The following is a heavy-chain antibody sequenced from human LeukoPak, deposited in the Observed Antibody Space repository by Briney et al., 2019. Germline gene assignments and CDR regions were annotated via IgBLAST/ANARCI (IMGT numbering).Heavy chain of an antibody. CDR3: ARDLNWFDP. J-gene: IGHJ5*02. CDR1: GFTFSSYG. V-gene: IGHV3-33*01. CDR2: IWYDGSNK. Sequence: PTGGSLRLSCAASGFTFSSYGMHWVRQAPGNGLEWVAVIWYDGSNKYYADSVKGRFTISRDNSKNTLYLQMNSLRAEDTAVYYCARDLNWFDPWGQGTLVTVSS.